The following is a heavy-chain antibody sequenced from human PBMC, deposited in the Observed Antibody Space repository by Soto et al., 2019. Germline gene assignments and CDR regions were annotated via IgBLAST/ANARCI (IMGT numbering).Heavy chain of an antibody. CDR1: GGSFSGYY. CDR3: TKQKGDSRTYNGMDV. D-gene: IGHD2-21*02. Sequence: SETLSLTCAVYGGSFSGYYWSWIRQPPGKGLEWIGEINHSGSTNYNPSLKSRVTISVDTSKNQFSLKLSSVTPADTAVYYCTKQKGDSRTYNGMDVWGQGTTVTVSS. V-gene: IGHV4-34*01. CDR2: INHSGST. J-gene: IGHJ6*02.